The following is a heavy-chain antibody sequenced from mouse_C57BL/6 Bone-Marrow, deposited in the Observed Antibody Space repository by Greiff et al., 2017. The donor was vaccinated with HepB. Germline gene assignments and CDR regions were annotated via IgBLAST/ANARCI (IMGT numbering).Heavy chain of an antibody. J-gene: IGHJ4*01. Sequence: VQVVESGPGLVQPSQSLSITCTVSGFSLTRYGVHWVRQSPGKGLEWLGVIWSGGSTDYNAAFISRLSISKDNSKSQVFFKMNRLQADDTAIYYCARKGVATDYYAMDYWGQGTSVTVSS. CDR1: GFSLTRYG. V-gene: IGHV2-2*01. D-gene: IGHD1-1*01. CDR3: ARKGVATDYYAMDY. CDR2: IWSGGST.